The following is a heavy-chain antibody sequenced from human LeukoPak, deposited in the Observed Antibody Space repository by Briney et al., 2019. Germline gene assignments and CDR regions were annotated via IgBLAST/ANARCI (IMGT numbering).Heavy chain of an antibody. J-gene: IGHJ4*02. CDR3: ARVKIDCSSTSCPYYFDY. Sequence: VTVSCKASGGTFSSYAISWVRQAPGQGLEWMGGIIPIFGTANYAQKFQGRVTITADESTSTAYMELSSLRSEDTAVYYCARVKIDCSSTSCPYYFDYWGQGTLVTVSS. CDR2: IIPIFGTA. D-gene: IGHD2-2*01. CDR1: GGTFSSYA. V-gene: IGHV1-69*01.